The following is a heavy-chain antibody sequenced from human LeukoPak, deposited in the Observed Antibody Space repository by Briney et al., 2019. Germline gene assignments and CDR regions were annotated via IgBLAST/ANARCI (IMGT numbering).Heavy chain of an antibody. CDR1: GFTFSSYS. CDR3: ATSMVATPKVIA. Sequence: GGSLRLSCAASGFTFSSYSMNWVRQAPGKGLEWVSSISSSSSYIYYADSVKGRFTISRDNAKNSLYLQMNSLRAEDTAVYYCATSMVATPKVIAWGQGTLVTVSS. V-gene: IGHV3-21*01. J-gene: IGHJ5*02. CDR2: ISSSSSYI. D-gene: IGHD5-12*01.